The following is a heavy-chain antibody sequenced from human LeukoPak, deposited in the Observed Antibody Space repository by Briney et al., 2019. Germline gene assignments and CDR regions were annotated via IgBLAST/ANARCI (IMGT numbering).Heavy chain of an antibody. Sequence: GASVKVSCKASGYTFTRYDINGVGQATGQGREGMGWANPKSGTTGYAQKFQGRVTMTRSTAIGTAPMELSSLRSEDTAVYYCARVTGSIDYWGQGTLVTVSS. CDR1: GYTFTRYD. V-gene: IGHV1-8*01. CDR3: ARVTGSIDY. J-gene: IGHJ4*02. D-gene: IGHD1-26*01. CDR2: ANPKSGTT.